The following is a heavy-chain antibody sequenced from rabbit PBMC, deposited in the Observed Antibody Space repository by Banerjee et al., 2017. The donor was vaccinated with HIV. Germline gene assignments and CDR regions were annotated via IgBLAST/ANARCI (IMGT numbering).Heavy chain of an antibody. D-gene: IGHD8-1*01. CDR2: IDPVSGSA. V-gene: IGHV1S7*01. CDR1: EFDLSSYY. J-gene: IGHJ6*01. CDR3: ARGLGYAGYSYYKL. Sequence: QLKETGGGLVQPGGSLTLSCKASEFDLSSYYMSWVRQAPGKGLEWIGYIDPVSGSAYYASWVNGRFTISSDNAQNTVDLQLNSLTAADTATYFCARGLGYAGYSYYKLWGPGTLVTVS.